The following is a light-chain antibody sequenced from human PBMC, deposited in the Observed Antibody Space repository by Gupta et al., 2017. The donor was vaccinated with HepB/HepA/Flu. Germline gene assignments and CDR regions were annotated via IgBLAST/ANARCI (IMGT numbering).Light chain of an antibody. CDR1: ALTKQY. CDR2: KDR. CDR3: QAADSSGTVV. V-gene: IGLV3-25*03. J-gene: IGLJ2*01. Sequence: SALTQPPSVSVSPGQTARITCSGDALTKQYAYWYQQKPGQAPVLVIYKDRERPAGIPERFSGSSSGTTVTVTISEGQEEDEADYYCQAADSSGTVVFGGGTKLTVL.